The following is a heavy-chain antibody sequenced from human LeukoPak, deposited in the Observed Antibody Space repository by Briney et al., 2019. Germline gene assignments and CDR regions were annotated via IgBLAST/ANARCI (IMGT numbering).Heavy chain of an antibody. CDR2: INPNSGGT. CDR3: ARVPPDIVLMVYLFDS. CDR1: GYTFTGYY. Sequence: ASVKVSCKASGYTFTGYYMHWVRQAPGQGLEWMGWINPNSGGTNYAQKFQGRVTMTRDTSISTAYMELSRLRSDDTAVYYCARVPPDIVLMVYLFDSWGQGTLVTVSS. D-gene: IGHD2-8*01. J-gene: IGHJ4*02. V-gene: IGHV1-2*02.